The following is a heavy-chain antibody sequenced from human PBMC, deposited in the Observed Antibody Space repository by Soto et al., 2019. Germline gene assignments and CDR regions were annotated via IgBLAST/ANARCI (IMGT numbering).Heavy chain of an antibody. CDR3: VKRGRNWGAFAF. D-gene: IGHD7-27*01. CDR1: GFILNNYA. V-gene: IGHV3-23*02. CDR2: IGGTDGDSDGVP. J-gene: IGHJ3*01. Sequence: VQLLESGGDLVQPGGSLRLSCVASGFILNNYAMSCVRQAPGEGLEWFSTIGGTDGDSDGVPWYEDSVKGRFTISRDSTANNLFLHMDNLRGEHPALYHCVKRGRNWGAFAFWGQGTTVVVSS.